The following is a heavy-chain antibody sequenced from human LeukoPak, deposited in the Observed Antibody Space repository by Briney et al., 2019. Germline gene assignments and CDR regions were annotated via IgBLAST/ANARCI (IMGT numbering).Heavy chain of an antibody. CDR3: AKDKRAPGGNDFWRAGDY. CDR2: ISGSGGSA. CDR1: GFTFSGYA. D-gene: IGHD3-3*01. Sequence: GGSLRLSCVASGFTFSGYAMSWVRQAPGKGLEWVSEISGSGGSAYYADSVKGRFTISRDNSKNTMYLQMNSLRAEDTAIYYCAKDKRAPGGNDFWRAGDYWGQGTLVTVSS. V-gene: IGHV3-23*01. J-gene: IGHJ4*02.